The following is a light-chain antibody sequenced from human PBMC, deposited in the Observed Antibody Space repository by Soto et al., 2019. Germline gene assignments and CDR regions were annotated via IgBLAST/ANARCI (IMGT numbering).Light chain of an antibody. Sequence: QSVLTQPPSVSGAPGQRVTISCTGSGSTFGAGYDVHWYQQLPGSAPKLLISDNSNRPSGVPDRFSGSKSGTSASLAISGLQAEDEADYYCQSYDSNLSVIFGGGTKVTVL. CDR3: QSYDSNLSVI. CDR1: GSTFGAGYD. CDR2: DNS. J-gene: IGLJ2*01. V-gene: IGLV1-40*01.